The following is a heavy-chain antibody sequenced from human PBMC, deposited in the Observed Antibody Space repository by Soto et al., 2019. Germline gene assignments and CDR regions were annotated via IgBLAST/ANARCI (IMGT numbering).Heavy chain of an antibody. CDR3: AKGRIAVAAGAFHS. D-gene: IGHD6-19*01. Sequence: QVHLAESGGGVDQPGTSLRLSCAASGFPFDRYAIHWVRQAPGKGLEWVAAIWYDGSYTYYGESVKGRFLISRDNSKNTVFLEMNRLRAEDAAVYFCAKGRIAVAAGAFHSWGPGTRVIVSS. V-gene: IGHV3-33*03. J-gene: IGHJ3*01. CDR1: GFPFDRYA. CDR2: IWYDGSYT.